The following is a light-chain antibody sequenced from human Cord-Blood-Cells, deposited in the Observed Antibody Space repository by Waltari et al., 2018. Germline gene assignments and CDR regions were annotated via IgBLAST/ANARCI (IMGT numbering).Light chain of an antibody. CDR1: SLRSYY. J-gene: IGLJ2*01. Sequence: SSELTQDPAVSVALGQTVRITCQGDSLRSYYASWYQQKPGQAPVLVIYGKNNRPSGTPDRFSGSSSGNTASLTIAGAQAEDEADYDCNSRDSSGNHVVFGGGTRLAVL. CDR3: NSRDSSGNHVV. V-gene: IGLV3-19*01. CDR2: GKN.